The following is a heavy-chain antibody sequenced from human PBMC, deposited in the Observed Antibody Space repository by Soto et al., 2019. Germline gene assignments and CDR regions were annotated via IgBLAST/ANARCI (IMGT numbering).Heavy chain of an antibody. CDR2: MNPNSGNT. CDR1: GYTFTSYG. Sequence: ASVKVSCKASGYTFTSYGISWVRQATGQGLEWMGWMNPNSGNTGYAQKFQGRVTMTRNTSISTAYMELSSLRSEDTAVYYCATRFYSSGWLYYFDYWGQGTLVTVSS. V-gene: IGHV1-8*02. CDR3: ATRFYSSGWLYYFDY. D-gene: IGHD6-19*01. J-gene: IGHJ4*02.